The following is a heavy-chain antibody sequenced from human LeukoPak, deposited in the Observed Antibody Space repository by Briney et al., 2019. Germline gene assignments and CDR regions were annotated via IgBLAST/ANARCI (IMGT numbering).Heavy chain of an antibody. CDR1: GFTFSSYW. J-gene: IGHJ3*02. Sequence: GGSLRLSCAASGFTFSSYWMSWVRQAPGKGLEWVANIKQDGSEKYYVDSVKGRFTISRDNAKNSLYLQMNSLRAEDTAVYYCARDQGGSYYRPSQALDIWGQGTMVTVSS. V-gene: IGHV3-7*01. CDR2: IKQDGSEK. D-gene: IGHD1-26*01. CDR3: ARDQGGSYYRPSQALDI.